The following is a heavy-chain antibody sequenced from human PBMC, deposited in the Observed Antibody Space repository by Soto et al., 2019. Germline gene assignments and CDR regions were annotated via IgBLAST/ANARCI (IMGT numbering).Heavy chain of an antibody. V-gene: IGHV3-33*01. Sequence: QVQLVESGGGVVQPGRSLRLSCAASGFTFSSYGMHWVRQAPGKGLEWVAVIWYYGSNKYYADSVKGRFTISRDNSKNTLYLQMNSLRAEDTAVYYCAREGNDYGDYEPRNYFDYWGQGTLVTVSS. CDR1: GFTFSSYG. CDR2: IWYYGSNK. CDR3: AREGNDYGDYEPRNYFDY. D-gene: IGHD4-17*01. J-gene: IGHJ4*02.